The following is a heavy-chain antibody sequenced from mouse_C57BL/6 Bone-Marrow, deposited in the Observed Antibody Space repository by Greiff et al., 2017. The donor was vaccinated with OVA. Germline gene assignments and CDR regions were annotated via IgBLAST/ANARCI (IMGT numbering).Heavy chain of an antibody. D-gene: IGHD1-1*01. J-gene: IGHJ2*01. CDR2: IDPENGDT. Sequence: EVQLQESGAELVRPGASVKLSCTASGFNIKDDYMHWVKQRPEQGLDWIGWIDPENGDTEYASKFQGKATITADTSSNTAYLQLSSLTSEDTAVYYCTTWGFITTVVDYWGQGTTLTVSS. V-gene: IGHV14-4*01. CDR3: TTWGFITTVVDY. CDR1: GFNIKDDY.